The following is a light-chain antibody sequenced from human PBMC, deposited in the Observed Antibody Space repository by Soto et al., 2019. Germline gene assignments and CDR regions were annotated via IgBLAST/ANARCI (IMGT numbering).Light chain of an antibody. Sequence: QSVLTQPPSASGTPGQRVTISCSGSNSNIGSNTVNWYQQLPGTAPKLLIYYDNLRPSGVPDRFSGSKSGNTASLTISGLQADDEADYYCCSYAGSNTWVFGGGTQLTVL. CDR1: NSNIGSNT. CDR2: YDN. V-gene: IGLV1-44*01. J-gene: IGLJ3*02. CDR3: CSYAGSNTWV.